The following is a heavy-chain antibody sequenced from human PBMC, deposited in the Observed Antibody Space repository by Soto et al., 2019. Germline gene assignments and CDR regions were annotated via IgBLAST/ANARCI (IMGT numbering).Heavy chain of an antibody. Sequence: SETLSLTCTVSGGSISSGGYYWSWIRQHPGKGLEWIGYIYYSGSTYYNPSLKSRVTISVDTSKNQFSLKLSSVTAADTAVYYCARDREAYYDSSGYYAYYFDYWGQGTLVTVSS. CDR3: ARDREAYYDSSGYYAYYFDY. CDR1: GGSISSGGYY. CDR2: IYYSGST. J-gene: IGHJ4*02. D-gene: IGHD3-22*01. V-gene: IGHV4-31*03.